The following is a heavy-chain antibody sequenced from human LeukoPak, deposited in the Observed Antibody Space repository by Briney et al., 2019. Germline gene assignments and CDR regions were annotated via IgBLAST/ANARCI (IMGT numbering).Heavy chain of an antibody. J-gene: IGHJ6*03. CDR3: ARHEWYSNSGLNYYYMDV. V-gene: IGHV5-51*01. CDR2: IYPGDSDT. CDR1: GYTFISYW. D-gene: IGHD1-26*01. Sequence: GESLKISCKGSGYTFISYWIGWVRQMPGKGLEWMGIIYPGDSDTRYSPSFQGQVTISADKSISTAYLQWSSLKASDTAMYYCARHEWYSNSGLNYYYMDVWGKGTTVTVSS.